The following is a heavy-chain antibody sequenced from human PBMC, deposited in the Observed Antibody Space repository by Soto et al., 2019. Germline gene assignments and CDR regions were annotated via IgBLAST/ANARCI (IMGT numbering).Heavy chain of an antibody. V-gene: IGHV3-23*01. J-gene: IGHJ4*02. CDR1: GFTFSSYA. D-gene: IGHD4-17*01. CDR2: ISGSGGST. CDR3: AREGPFYGDYEPLPFYY. Sequence: EVQLLESGGGLVQPGGSLRLSCAASGFTFSSYAMSWVRQAPGKGLEWVSAISGSGGSTYYADSVKGRFTISRDNSKNTLYLQMNSLRAEDTAVYYCAREGPFYGDYEPLPFYYWGQGTLVTVSS.